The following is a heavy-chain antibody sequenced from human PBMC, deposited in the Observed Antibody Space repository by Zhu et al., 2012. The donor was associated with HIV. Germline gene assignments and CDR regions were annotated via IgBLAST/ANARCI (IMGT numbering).Heavy chain of an antibody. CDR3: ATWGNSGDYGRHLDS. Sequence: QVQLRESGPGVVKPSGTLSLTCGVSGGSISRTHWWTWVRQPPGKELQWIGEIYYSGITNYSPSLKSRVSVSLDKSKNQFSLKLTSVTAADTAVYYCATWGNSGDYGRHLDSWGWGTLVTVSS. CDR2: IYYSGIT. CDR1: GGSISRTHW. J-gene: IGHJ4*02. V-gene: IGHV4-4*02. D-gene: IGHD4-17*01.